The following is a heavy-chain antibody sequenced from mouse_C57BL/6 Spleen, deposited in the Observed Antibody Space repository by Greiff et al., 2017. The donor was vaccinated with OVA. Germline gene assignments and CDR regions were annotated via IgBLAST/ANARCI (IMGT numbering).Heavy chain of an antibody. CDR1: GFTFSSYA. D-gene: IGHD2-4*01. J-gene: IGHJ1*03. CDR3: ARNGPYYDYDRWYFDV. Sequence: EVQVVESGGGLVKPGGSLKLSCAASGFTFSSYAMSWVRQTPEKRLEWVATISDGGSYTYYPDNVKGRFTISRDNAKNNLYLQMSHLKSEDTAMYYCARNGPYYDYDRWYFDVWGTGTTVTVSS. CDR2: ISDGGSYT. V-gene: IGHV5-4*01.